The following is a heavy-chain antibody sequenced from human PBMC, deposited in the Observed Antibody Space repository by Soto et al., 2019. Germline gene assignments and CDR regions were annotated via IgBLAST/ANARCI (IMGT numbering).Heavy chain of an antibody. CDR3: ARDVGGYGDFDY. Sequence: QVQLQESGPGLVKPSQTLSLTCTVSGGSISSAGYYWSWIRQHPGKGLEWIGYIYYSGSTYYNPSLKSRVTISVDTSKNQFSLKLSSVTAADTAVYYCARDVGGYGDFDYWGQGTLVTVSS. J-gene: IGHJ4*02. D-gene: IGHD4-17*01. CDR1: GGSISSAGYY. CDR2: IYYSGST. V-gene: IGHV4-31*03.